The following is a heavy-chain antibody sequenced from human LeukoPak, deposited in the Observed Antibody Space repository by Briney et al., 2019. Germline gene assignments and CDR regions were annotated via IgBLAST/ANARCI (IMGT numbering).Heavy chain of an antibody. J-gene: IGHJ5*02. D-gene: IGHD6-19*01. Sequence: PSETLSLICTVSGGSISSYYWSWIRQPPGKGLEWIGYIYYSGSTNYNPSLKSRVTISVDTSKNQFSLKLSSVTAADTAVYYCARALGIAVAGPGVWFDPWGQGTLVTVSS. CDR3: ARALGIAVAGPGVWFDP. CDR2: IYYSGST. V-gene: IGHV4-59*01. CDR1: GGSISSYY.